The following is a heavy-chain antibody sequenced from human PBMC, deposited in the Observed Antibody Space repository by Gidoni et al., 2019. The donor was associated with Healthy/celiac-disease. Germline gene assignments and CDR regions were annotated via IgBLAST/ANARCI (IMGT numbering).Heavy chain of an antibody. J-gene: IGHJ3*02. CDR1: GDSVSSNSAA. CDR2: TYYRSKWYN. D-gene: IGHD1-1*01. Sequence: QVQLQQSGPGLVKPSQTLPLTCAIPGDSVSSNSAAWNWIRQSPSRGLEWLGRTYYRSKWYNDYAVSVKSRITINPDTSKNQFSLQLNSVTPEDTAVYYCARGALSQLERRNAFDIWGQGTMVTVSS. CDR3: ARGALSQLERRNAFDI. V-gene: IGHV6-1*01.